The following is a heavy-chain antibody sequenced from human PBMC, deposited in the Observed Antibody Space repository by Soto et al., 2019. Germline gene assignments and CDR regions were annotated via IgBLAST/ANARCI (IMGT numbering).Heavy chain of an antibody. CDR2: IYSGGST. J-gene: IGHJ6*02. CDR3: AREEGVYYGSGSYYPYGMGV. D-gene: IGHD3-10*01. CDR1: GFTVSSNY. Sequence: GGSLRLSCAASGFTVSSNYMSWVRQAPGKGLEWVSVIYSGGSTYYADSVKGRFTISRDNSKNTLYLQMNSLTAEDTAVYYCAREEGVYYGSGSYYPYGMGVWGQGTTVTVSS. V-gene: IGHV3-66*01.